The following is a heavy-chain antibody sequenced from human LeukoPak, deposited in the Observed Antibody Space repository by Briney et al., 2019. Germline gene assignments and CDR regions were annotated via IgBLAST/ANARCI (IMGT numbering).Heavy chain of an antibody. Sequence: GRSLRLSCAASGFTFSSYGMHWVRQAPGKGLEWVSVPYSGGTTYYADSVKGRFTISRQTSKNTLYLQMNSLRAEDTAVYYCARGDYYDTSGYLNWGQGTLVTVSS. CDR3: ARGDYYDTSGYLN. CDR2: PYSGGTT. V-gene: IGHV3-53*04. J-gene: IGHJ4*02. CDR1: GFTFSSYG. D-gene: IGHD3-22*01.